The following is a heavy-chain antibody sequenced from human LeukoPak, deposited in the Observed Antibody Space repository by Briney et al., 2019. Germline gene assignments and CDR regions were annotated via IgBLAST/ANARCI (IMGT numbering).Heavy chain of an antibody. CDR1: GGSFSGYY. CDR2: INHSGST. V-gene: IGHV4-34*01. J-gene: IGHJ4*02. D-gene: IGHD3-22*01. Sequence: PSETLSLTCAVYGGSFSGYYWSWIRQPPGKGLEWIGEINHSGSTNYNLSLKSRVTISVDTSKNQFSLKLSSVTAADTAVYYCARGLVKRTYYYDSSGYYPLDYWGQGTLVTVSS. CDR3: ARGLVKRTYYYDSSGYYPLDY.